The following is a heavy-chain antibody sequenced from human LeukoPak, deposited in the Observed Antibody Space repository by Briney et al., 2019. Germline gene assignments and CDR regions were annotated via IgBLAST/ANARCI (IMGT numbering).Heavy chain of an antibody. D-gene: IGHD3-10*01. Sequence: GESLKISCKGSGYSFTSYWIGWVGQMPGKGLEWMGIIFPGDSDTRYSPSLQGEVTISADKSISTGYLQWSSLKASDTAMYYCARGYYGSGSSTYPDYWGQGTLVTVSS. V-gene: IGHV5-51*01. CDR1: GYSFTSYW. CDR2: IFPGDSDT. J-gene: IGHJ4*02. CDR3: ARGYYGSGSSTYPDY.